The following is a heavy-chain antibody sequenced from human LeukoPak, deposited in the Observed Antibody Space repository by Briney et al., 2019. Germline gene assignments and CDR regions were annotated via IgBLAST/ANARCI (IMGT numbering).Heavy chain of an antibody. Sequence: ASVKVSCKASGGTFSSYAISWVRQAPGQGLEWMGGIIPIFGTANYAQKFQGRVTITADESTSTAYMELSSLGSEDTAIYYCARPGAAAGFAYWGQGTLVTVSS. CDR1: GGTFSSYA. V-gene: IGHV1-69*13. CDR2: IIPIFGTA. J-gene: IGHJ4*02. D-gene: IGHD6-13*01. CDR3: ARPGAAAGFAY.